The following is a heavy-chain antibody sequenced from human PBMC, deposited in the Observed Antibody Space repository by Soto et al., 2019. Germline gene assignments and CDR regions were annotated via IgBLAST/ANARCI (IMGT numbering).Heavy chain of an antibody. CDR1: GYTFTSYG. V-gene: IGHV1-18*01. CDR3: ARDGDIVVVVDAPRKFDP. CDR2: ISAYNGNT. D-gene: IGHD2-15*01. J-gene: IGHJ5*02. Sequence: QVQLVQSGAEVKKPGASVKVSCKASGYTFTSYGISWVRQAPGQGLEWMGWISAYNGNTNYAQKLQGRVTMTTDTPTSTAHRELRRLRSDDTAVYYCARDGDIVVVVDAPRKFDPWGQGTLVTVSS.